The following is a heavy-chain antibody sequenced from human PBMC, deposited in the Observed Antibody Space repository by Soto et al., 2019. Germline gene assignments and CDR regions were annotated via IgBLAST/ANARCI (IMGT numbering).Heavy chain of an antibody. CDR3: ARVSRVGTTFDY. CDR1: GDSISSGYY. D-gene: IGHD1-26*01. CDR2: IYHSGTT. V-gene: IGHV4-38-2*01. J-gene: IGHJ4*02. Sequence: WETLSLTCAVSGDSISSGYYWAWIRQPPRKGLEWVASIYHSGTTYYNPSLKSRVTISVDTSKNQFSLKLSSMTAADTAVYYCARVSRVGTTFDYWGQGTLVTVSS.